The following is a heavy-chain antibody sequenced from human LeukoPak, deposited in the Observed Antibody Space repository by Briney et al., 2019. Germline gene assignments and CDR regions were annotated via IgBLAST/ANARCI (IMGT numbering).Heavy chain of an antibody. V-gene: IGHV4-59*01. J-gene: IGHJ4*02. Sequence: SETLSLTCTVSGGSISSYYWSWIRQPPGKGLEWIGYIYYSGSTNYNPSLKSRVTISVDTSKNQFSLTLSSVTAADTAVYYCARGGGYCSSTSCYTEPLDYWGQGTLVTVSS. CDR2: IYYSGST. CDR1: GGSISSYY. CDR3: ARGGGYCSSTSCYTEPLDY. D-gene: IGHD2-2*02.